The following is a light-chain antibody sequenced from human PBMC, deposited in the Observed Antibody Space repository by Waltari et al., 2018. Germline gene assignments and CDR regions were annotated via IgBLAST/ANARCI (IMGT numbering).Light chain of an antibody. CDR1: QSLRSF. V-gene: IGKV3D-11*02. CDR2: DGS. CDR3: QQRDDWHYT. J-gene: IGKJ2*01. Sequence: EIVLTQSPGTLSLSPGERATLSCRASQSLRSFLAWYQQKPGQAPRLLINDGSTRATGIPPWFIGSGAGTDFTLTISSLEPDDFAVYYCQQRDDWHYTFGQGTKVEI.